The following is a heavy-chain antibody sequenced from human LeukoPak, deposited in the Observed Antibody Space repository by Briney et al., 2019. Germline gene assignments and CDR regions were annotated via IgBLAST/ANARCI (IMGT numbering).Heavy chain of an antibody. Sequence: GGSLRLSCAASGFTFCSYAMSWVPQAPGKGLEWVLDISGSGGSPYYADSVKGRFTISRDNSKNTRYLQMNSLRAEDTAVYYCAKGRVYYYDSTWGSLGPWGQGTLVTVSS. CDR3: AKGRVYYYDSTWGSLGP. V-gene: IGHV3-23*01. CDR1: GFTFCSYA. CDR2: ISGSGGSP. D-gene: IGHD3-22*01. J-gene: IGHJ5*02.